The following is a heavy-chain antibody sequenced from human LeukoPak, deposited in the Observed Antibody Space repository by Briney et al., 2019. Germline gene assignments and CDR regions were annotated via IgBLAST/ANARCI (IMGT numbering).Heavy chain of an antibody. D-gene: IGHD6-19*01. CDR2: IYSGGST. J-gene: IGHJ4*02. Sequence: GGSLRLSCAASGFTVSSNYMSWVRQAPGKGLEWVSVIYSGGSTYYADSVQGRFTISRDKSKNTLYLQMNSLRGEDTAVYYCARASYSSGWNWGQGTLVAVSS. CDR1: GFTVSSNY. V-gene: IGHV3-66*02. CDR3: ARASYSSGWN.